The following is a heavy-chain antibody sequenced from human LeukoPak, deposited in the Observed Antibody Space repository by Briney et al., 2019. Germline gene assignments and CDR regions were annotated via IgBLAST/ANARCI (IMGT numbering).Heavy chain of an antibody. J-gene: IGHJ4*02. CDR1: GGSNSSGGYS. Sequence: PPETLSLTCAVSGGSNSSGGYSWSWIRQPPGKGLEWIGYIYHSGSTYYNPSLKGRVTISVDRSKNQFSLKLSSVTAADTAVYYCARSLSGRGAYSGFDYWGQGTLVTVSS. V-gene: IGHV4-30-2*02. D-gene: IGHD1-14*01. CDR2: IYHSGST. CDR3: ARSLSGRGAYSGFDY.